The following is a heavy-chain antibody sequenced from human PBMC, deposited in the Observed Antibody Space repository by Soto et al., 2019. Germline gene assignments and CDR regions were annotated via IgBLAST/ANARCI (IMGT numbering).Heavy chain of an antibody. V-gene: IGHV3-23*01. Sequence: GGSLILSCAASGFTFSSYAMSWVRQAPGKGLEWVSAISGSGGSTYYADSVKGRFTISRDNSKNTLYLQMNSLRAEDTAVYYCAKVSSGFPSAWFDPWGQGTLVTVSS. D-gene: IGHD3-10*01. CDR3: AKVSSGFPSAWFDP. CDR2: ISGSGGST. CDR1: GFTFSSYA. J-gene: IGHJ5*02.